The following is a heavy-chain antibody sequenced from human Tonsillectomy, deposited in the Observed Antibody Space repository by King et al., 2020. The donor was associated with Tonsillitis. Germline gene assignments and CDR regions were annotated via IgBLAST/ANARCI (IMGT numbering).Heavy chain of an antibody. CDR2: ISDGGDFT. D-gene: IGHD2-15*01. J-gene: IGHJ5*02. V-gene: IGHV3-23*04. CDR1: GFNFDNYD. Sequence: LVESGGGLVQPGGSLRLSCEASGFNFDNYDMNWVRQAPGKGLEWVSRISDGGDFTYYADSVKGRFTVARDNSEKKVFLQMTNLRPDDTAVYYCAKRDSGGFFYWLDVWGQGALVTVSP. CDR3: AKRDSGGFFYWLDV.